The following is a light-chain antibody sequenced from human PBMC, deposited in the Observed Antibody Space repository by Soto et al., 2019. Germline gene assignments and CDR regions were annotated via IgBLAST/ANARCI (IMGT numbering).Light chain of an antibody. CDR2: GAS. V-gene: IGKV3-20*01. Sequence: EIVFTQSPATLSLSPGTRATLSCRASQSVSSYLAWYQQKPGQAPRLLIYGASNRATGIPDRFSGSGSGTDFTLTISRLEPEDFAVYYCQQYGSSGTFGQRSMVDVK. CDR1: QSVSSY. J-gene: IGKJ1*01. CDR3: QQYGSSGT.